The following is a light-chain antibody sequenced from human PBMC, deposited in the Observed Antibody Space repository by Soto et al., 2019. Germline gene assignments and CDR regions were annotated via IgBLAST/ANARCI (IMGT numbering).Light chain of an antibody. J-gene: IGLJ1*01. V-gene: IGLV2-14*01. CDR3: SSYTSSSIL. CDR1: SSDVGGYNY. CDR2: DVS. Sequence: QSALTQPASVSGSPGQSITISCTGTSSDVGGYNYVSWYQQHPGKAPKLMIYDVSNRPSGVSNRFSGSKSGNTASLTIAGLQADDEAYYYCSSYTSSSILFGTGTKLTVL.